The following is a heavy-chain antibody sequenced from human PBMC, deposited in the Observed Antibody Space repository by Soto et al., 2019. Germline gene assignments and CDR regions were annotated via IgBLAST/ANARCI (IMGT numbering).Heavy chain of an antibody. Sequence: SDPLSLTVSGWVSAMSMRIYYWGWIRQPPGKGLEWIGSIYYSGSTYYNPSLKSRVTISVDTSKNQFSLKLSSVTAADTAVYYCARRGSGSYSDYWGQG. J-gene: IGHJ4*02. V-gene: IGHV4-39*01. CDR3: ARRGSGSYSDY. CDR2: IYYSGST. D-gene: IGHD3-10*01. CDR1: VSAMSMRIYY.